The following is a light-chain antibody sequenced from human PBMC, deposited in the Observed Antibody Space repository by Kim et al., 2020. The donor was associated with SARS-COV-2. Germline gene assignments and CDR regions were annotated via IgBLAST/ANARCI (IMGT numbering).Light chain of an antibody. CDR2: GVS. Sequence: PGERATLACRASQSVSSSYLAWYQQKPGQAPRLLIYGVSSRATGIPDRFSGSGSGTDFTLTISRLEPEDFAVYYCQQYGSSPRLTFGGGTKVDIK. CDR1: QSVSSSY. CDR3: QQYGSSPRLT. J-gene: IGKJ4*01. V-gene: IGKV3-20*01.